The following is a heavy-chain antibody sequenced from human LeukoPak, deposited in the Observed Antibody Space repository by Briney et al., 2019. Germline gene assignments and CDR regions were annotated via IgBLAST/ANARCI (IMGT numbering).Heavy chain of an antibody. V-gene: IGHV4-59*08. CDR2: IYYSGST. CDR3: ARLSFGSGWDPYFDY. CDR1: GGSISSYY. Sequence: PSETLSLTCTVSGGSISSYYWGWIRQPPGKGLEWIGYIYYSGSTNYNPSLKSRVTISVDTSKNQFSLKLSSVTAADTAVYYCARLSFGSGWDPYFDYWGQGTLVTVSS. D-gene: IGHD6-19*01. J-gene: IGHJ4*02.